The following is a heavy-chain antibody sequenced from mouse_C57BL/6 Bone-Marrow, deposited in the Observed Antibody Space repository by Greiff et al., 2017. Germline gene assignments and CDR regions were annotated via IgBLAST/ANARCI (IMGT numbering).Heavy chain of an antibody. CDR2: IRNKANGYTT. J-gene: IGHJ4*01. Sequence: VQRVESGGGLVQPGGSLSLSCAASGFTFTDYYMSWVRQPPGKALEWLGFIRNKANGYTTEYSASVKGRFTISRDNSQSILYLQMNALRAEDSATYYCASLYGSRGNYAMDYWGQGTSVTVSS. V-gene: IGHV7-3*01. D-gene: IGHD1-1*01. CDR3: ASLYGSRGNYAMDY. CDR1: GFTFTDYY.